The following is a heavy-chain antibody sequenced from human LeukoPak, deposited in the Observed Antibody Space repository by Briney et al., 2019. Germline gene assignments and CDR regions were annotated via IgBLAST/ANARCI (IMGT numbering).Heavy chain of an antibody. D-gene: IGHD2-2*01. Sequence: SETLSLTCTVSGGSISSGDYYWSWIRQPPGKGLEWIGYIYYSGSTYYNPSLKSRVTISVDTSKNQFSLKLSSVTAADTAVYYCARLQYCSGTSCYWFDPWGQGTLVTVSS. J-gene: IGHJ5*02. CDR3: ARLQYCSGTSCYWFDP. CDR2: IYYSGST. V-gene: IGHV4-30-4*01. CDR1: GGSISSGDYY.